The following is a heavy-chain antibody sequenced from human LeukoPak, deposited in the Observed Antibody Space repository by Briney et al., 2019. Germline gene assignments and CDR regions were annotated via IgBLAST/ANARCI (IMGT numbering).Heavy chain of an antibody. J-gene: IGHJ4*02. CDR3: ARGRAFGVLFDY. D-gene: IGHD3-16*01. CDR1: GGSFSGYY. Sequence: SETLSLTCAVYGGSFSGYYWSWIRQPPGKGLEWIGEINHSGSTNYNPSLKSRVTISVDTSKNQFSLKLSSETAADTAVYYCARGRAFGVLFDYWGQGTLVTVSS. V-gene: IGHV4-34*01. CDR2: INHSGST.